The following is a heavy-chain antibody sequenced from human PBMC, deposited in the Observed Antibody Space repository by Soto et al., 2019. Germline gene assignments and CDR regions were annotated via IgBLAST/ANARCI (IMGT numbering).Heavy chain of an antibody. J-gene: IGHJ4*02. CDR2: ISSSSSYI. V-gene: IGHV3-21*01. CDR3: ARDRTTVTSNFDY. Sequence: GVSMRLSCAASGFTFSGYSMNCVSQAPGKGLEWVSSISSSSSYIYYADSVKGRFTISRDNAKNSLYLQMNSLRAEDTAVYYCARDRTTVTSNFDYWGQGTLVTVS. CDR1: GFTFSGYS. D-gene: IGHD4-17*01.